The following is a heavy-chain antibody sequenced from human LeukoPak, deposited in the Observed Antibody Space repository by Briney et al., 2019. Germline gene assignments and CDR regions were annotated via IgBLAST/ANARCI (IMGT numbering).Heavy chain of an antibody. CDR1: GFTFSDFY. V-gene: IGHV3-11*05. Sequence: GGSLRLSCAPAGFTFSDFYMSWLRQAPGKGLEWISYISSSGSSTNYADSVKGRFTISRDNAKNSLYLQMNSLRAEDTAVYYCARDLIHRSGEANYWGRGTLGTVSA. CDR3: ARDLIHRSGEANY. CDR2: ISSSGSST. J-gene: IGHJ4*02. D-gene: IGHD3-22*01.